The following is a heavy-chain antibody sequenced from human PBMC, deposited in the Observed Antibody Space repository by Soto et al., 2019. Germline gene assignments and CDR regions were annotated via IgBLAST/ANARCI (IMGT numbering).Heavy chain of an antibody. Sequence: SETLSLTCTVSGGSISSYYWSWIRQPPGKGLEWIGYIYYSGSTNYNPSLKSRVTISVDTSKNQFSLKLSSVTAADTAVYYCASSLERDYYYYYGMDVWGQGTTVTVSS. CDR2: IYYSGST. J-gene: IGHJ6*02. CDR3: ASSLERDYYYYYGMDV. V-gene: IGHV4-59*01. D-gene: IGHD1-1*01. CDR1: GGSISSYY.